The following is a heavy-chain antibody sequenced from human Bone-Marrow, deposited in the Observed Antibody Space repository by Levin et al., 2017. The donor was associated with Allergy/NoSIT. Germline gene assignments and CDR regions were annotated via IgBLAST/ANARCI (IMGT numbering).Heavy chain of an antibody. CDR2: IKEDGSEI. Sequence: HAGGSLRLSCAGSGFTFSEKWMSWIRRAPGKGLEWVASIKEDGSEIYYVDSVKGRFTISRDNTRHSLFLQMASLTAEDTAVYYCATYGSAWSQFDGWGQGTLVIVSS. D-gene: IGHD6-13*01. J-gene: IGHJ4*02. CDR3: ATYGSAWSQFDG. V-gene: IGHV3-7*01. CDR1: GFTFSEKW.